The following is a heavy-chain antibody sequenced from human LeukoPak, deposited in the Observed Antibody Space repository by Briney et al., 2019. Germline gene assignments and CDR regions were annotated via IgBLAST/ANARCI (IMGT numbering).Heavy chain of an antibody. CDR2: IRQDGSQK. Sequence: GGSLRLSCAASGFTFSDYWMNWVRQAPGMGLEWLANIRQDGSQKYYVDSVKGRFTISRDNAKNSLYLQMNSLRAEDTAVYYCARDPLTLYDYYMDVWGKGTTVTVSS. J-gene: IGHJ6*03. CDR1: GFTFSDYW. CDR3: ARDPLTLYDYYMDV. D-gene: IGHD3-9*01. V-gene: IGHV3-7*01.